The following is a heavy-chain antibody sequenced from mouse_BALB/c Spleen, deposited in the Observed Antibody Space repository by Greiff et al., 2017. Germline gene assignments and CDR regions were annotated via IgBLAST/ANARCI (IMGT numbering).Heavy chain of an antibody. CDR3: ARVYDGYYPDAY. Sequence: EVNVVESGGGLVKPGGSLKLSCAASGFTFSSYAMSWVRQTPEKRLEWVASISSGGSTYYPDSVKGRFTISRDNARNILYLQMSSLRSEDTAMYYCARVYDGYYPDAYWGQGTLVTVSA. J-gene: IGHJ3*01. D-gene: IGHD2-3*01. CDR1: GFTFSSYA. V-gene: IGHV5-6-5*01. CDR2: ISSGGST.